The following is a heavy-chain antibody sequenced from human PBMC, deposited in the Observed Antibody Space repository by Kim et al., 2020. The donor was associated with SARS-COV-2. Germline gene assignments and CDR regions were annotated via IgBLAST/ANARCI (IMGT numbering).Heavy chain of an antibody. CDR2: ISSSGSTI. J-gene: IGHJ4*02. CDR3: ARVLYYYDRSGTRLGY. Sequence: GGSLRLSCAASGFTFSDYYMSWIRQAPGKGLEWVSYISSSGSTIYYEDSVKGRFTISRDNAKNSLYLQMNSLRAEDTAVYYCARVLYYYDRSGTRLGYWGQGTLVTVSS. CDR1: GFTFSDYY. D-gene: IGHD3-22*01. V-gene: IGHV3-11*01.